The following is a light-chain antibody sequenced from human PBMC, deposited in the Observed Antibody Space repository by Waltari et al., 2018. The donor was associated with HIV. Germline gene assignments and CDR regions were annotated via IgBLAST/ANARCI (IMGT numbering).Light chain of an antibody. CDR2: GNS. Sequence: QSVLTQPPSVSGAPGQRVTISCTGSSSHIGAGYDVHWYQQLPGTAPKLLIYGNSNRPSGVPDRFSGSKSGTSASLAITGLQAEDEADYYCQSYDSSLSGPRVFGTGTKVTVL. J-gene: IGLJ1*01. V-gene: IGLV1-40*01. CDR1: SSHIGAGYD. CDR3: QSYDSSLSGPRV.